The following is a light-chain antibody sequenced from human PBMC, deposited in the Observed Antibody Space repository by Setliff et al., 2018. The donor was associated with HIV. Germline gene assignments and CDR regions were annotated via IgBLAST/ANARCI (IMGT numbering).Light chain of an antibody. Sequence: SYELTQPPSVSVAPGKTARITCGGDNIGSKTVHWYQQKPGQAPIVVIYYDSDRPSGIPERFSGSNSGNTATLTISRVEAGDEADYYCQVWDSTTDHSLLGTGTKVTVL. CDR2: YDS. J-gene: IGLJ1*01. CDR1: NIGSKT. CDR3: QVWDSTTDHSL. V-gene: IGLV3-21*04.